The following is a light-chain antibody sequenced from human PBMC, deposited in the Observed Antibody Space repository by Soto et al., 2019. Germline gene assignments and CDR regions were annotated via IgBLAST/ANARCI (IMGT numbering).Light chain of an antibody. CDR1: QSISSW. CDR2: DAS. CDR3: QQYNSYSA. V-gene: IGKV1-5*01. J-gene: IGKJ1*01. Sequence: DIQMTQSPSTLSASVGARVTITFRASQSISSWLAWYQQKPGKAPKLLIYDASSLESGVPSRFSGSGSGTEFTLTISSLQPDDFATYYCQQYNSYSAFGQGTKV.